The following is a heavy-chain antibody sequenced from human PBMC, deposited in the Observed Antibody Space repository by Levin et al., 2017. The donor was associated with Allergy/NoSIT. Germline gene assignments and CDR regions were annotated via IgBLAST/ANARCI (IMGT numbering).Heavy chain of an antibody. Sequence: GSLRLSCAASGFTFSSYWMSWVRQAPGKGLEWVANIKQDGSEKYYVDSVKGRFTISRDNAKNSLYLQMNSLRAEDTAVYYCARAAGYCSSTSCSLLGYWGQGTLVTVSS. D-gene: IGHD2-2*01. V-gene: IGHV3-7*01. J-gene: IGHJ4*02. CDR2: IKQDGSEK. CDR3: ARAAGYCSSTSCSLLGY. CDR1: GFTFSSYW.